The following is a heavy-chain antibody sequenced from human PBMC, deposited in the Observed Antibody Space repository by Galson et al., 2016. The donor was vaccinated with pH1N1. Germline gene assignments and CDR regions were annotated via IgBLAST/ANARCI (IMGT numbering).Heavy chain of an antibody. V-gene: IGHV3-7*01. D-gene: IGHD3-16*01. Sequence: SGAEVKKPGESLRLSCAGSGLTFSGYWMNWARQAPGKGLEWVANIKQDGSQRYYVDSVKGRFTISRDNAKNSLYLQMISLRVEDTAVYYCVRSLGGDGDSKWGQGTLVTVSS. CDR1: GLTFSGYW. J-gene: IGHJ4*02. CDR3: VRSLGGDGDSK. CDR2: IKQDGSQR.